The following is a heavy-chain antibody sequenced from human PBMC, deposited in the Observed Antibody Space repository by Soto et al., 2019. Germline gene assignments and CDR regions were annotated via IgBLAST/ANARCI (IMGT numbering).Heavy chain of an antibody. CDR1: GYTFTSYA. D-gene: IGHD2-15*01. J-gene: IGHJ4*02. V-gene: IGHV1-3*01. Sequence: XSVKVSYKASGYTFTSYAMHWVRQAPGQRLEWMGWINAGNGNTKYSQKFQGRVTITRDTSASTAYMELSSMRSEDTAVYYCARSRSQSPYFDYWGQGTLVTVSS. CDR3: ARSRSQSPYFDY. CDR2: INAGNGNT.